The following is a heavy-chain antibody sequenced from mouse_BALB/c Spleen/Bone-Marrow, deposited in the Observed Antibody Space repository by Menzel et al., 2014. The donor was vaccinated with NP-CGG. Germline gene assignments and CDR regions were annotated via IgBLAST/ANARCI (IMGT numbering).Heavy chain of an antibody. V-gene: IGHV1-4*01. Sequence: VQLQQSGAELARPGASVKMSCKASGYTFTSYTMHWVKQRPGQGLEWIGYINPSSGYTNYNQKFKDKATLTADKSSSTAYMRLSSLTSEDSAVYYCARAAYYRYDEGAWFAYWGQGTLVTVSA. CDR3: ARAAYYRYDEGAWFAY. J-gene: IGHJ3*01. CDR1: GYTFTSYT. D-gene: IGHD2-14*01. CDR2: INPSSGYT.